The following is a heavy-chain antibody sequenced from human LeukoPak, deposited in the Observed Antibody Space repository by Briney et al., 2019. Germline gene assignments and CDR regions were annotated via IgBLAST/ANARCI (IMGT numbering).Heavy chain of an antibody. V-gene: IGHV3-30*18. Sequence: PGGSLRLSCAASGFTFSSYGMHWVRQAPGKGLEWVAVISYDGSNKYYADSVKGRFTISRDNSKNTLYLQMNSLRAEDTAVYYCAKVPAGIAAAEDYWGQGTLSPSPQ. CDR2: ISYDGSNK. J-gene: IGHJ4*02. CDR3: AKVPAGIAAAEDY. D-gene: IGHD6-13*01. CDR1: GFTFSSYG.